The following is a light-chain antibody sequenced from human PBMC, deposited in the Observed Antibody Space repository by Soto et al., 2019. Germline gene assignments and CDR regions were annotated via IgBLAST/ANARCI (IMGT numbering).Light chain of an antibody. J-gene: IGKJ1*01. CDR3: QQYDM. CDR2: AAS. Sequence: DIQMTQSPSSLSASVGDRVTITCRASQSISSYLNWYQQKPGKAPKLLIYAASSLQSGVPSRFGGSGSGTEFTLTITSLQPEDFATYYCQQYDMFGPGTKVDIK. V-gene: IGKV1-39*01. CDR1: QSISSY.